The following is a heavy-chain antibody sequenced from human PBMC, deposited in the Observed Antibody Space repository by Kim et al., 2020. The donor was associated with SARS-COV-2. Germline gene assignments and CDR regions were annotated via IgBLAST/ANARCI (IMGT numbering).Heavy chain of an antibody. J-gene: IGHJ6*02. Sequence: GGSLRLSCAASGFTFSGSAMHWVRQASGKGLEWVGRIRSKANSYATAYAASVKGRFTISRDDSKNTAYLQMNSLKTEDTDVYYCTRRWEGSDVWGQGTTVTVSS. V-gene: IGHV3-73*01. CDR1: GFTFSGSA. CDR2: IRSKANSYAT. CDR3: TRRWEGSDV. D-gene: IGHD1-26*01.